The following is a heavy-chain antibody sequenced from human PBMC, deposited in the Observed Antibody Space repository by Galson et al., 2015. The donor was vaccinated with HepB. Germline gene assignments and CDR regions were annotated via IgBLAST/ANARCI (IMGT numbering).Heavy chain of an antibody. CDR1: GYTFTSYY. Sequence: SVKVSCKASGYTFTSYYMHWVRQAPGQGLEWMGIINPSGGSTSYAQKFQGRVTMTRDTSTSTVYMELSSLRSEDTAVYYCARDRGSSWTYYYYYGMDVWGQGTTVTVSS. V-gene: IGHV1-46*01. CDR3: ARDRGSSWTYYYYYGMDV. D-gene: IGHD6-13*01. CDR2: INPSGGST. J-gene: IGHJ6*02.